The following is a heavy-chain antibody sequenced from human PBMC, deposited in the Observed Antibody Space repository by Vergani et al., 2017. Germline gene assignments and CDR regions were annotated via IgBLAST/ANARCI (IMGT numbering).Heavy chain of an antibody. CDR2: INNNGGST. CDR1: GFTFNSYA. CDR3: AKVCGSTSCPYGGGAFDV. V-gene: IGHV3-23*01. J-gene: IGHJ3*01. Sequence: QLLESGGGLIQPGGSLRLSCAASGFTFNSYAMTWVRQAPGKGLEWVSGINNNGGSTYYADSVKGRFTISRDNSKNTLYLQMTDLRAEDTATYYCAKVCGSTSCPYGGGAFDVWAHGTMVTVSS. D-gene: IGHD2-2*01.